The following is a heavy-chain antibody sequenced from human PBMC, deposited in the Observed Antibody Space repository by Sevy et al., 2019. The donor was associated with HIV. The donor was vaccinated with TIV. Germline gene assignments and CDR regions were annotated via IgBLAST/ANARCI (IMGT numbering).Heavy chain of an antibody. CDR1: GFNFRNVW. D-gene: IGHD2-15*01. Sequence: GGSLRLSCAASGFNFRNVWMSWVRQAPGKGLEWIGLIKSNTDGGTTEYGAPVKGGITISRDHSKNTLFLQVNSLKAEDTALYYCATINTVGSLAYWGRGTLVTVSS. CDR3: ATINTVGSLAY. CDR2: IKSNTDGGTT. V-gene: IGHV3-15*01. J-gene: IGHJ4*02.